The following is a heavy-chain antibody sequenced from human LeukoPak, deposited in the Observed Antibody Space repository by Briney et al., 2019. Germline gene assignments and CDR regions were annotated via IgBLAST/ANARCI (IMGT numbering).Heavy chain of an antibody. V-gene: IGHV3-23*01. Sequence: GGSLRLSCAASGFTFSSYGMSWVRQAPGKGLEWVSAISGSGGSTYYADSVKGRFTISRDNSKNTLYLQMNSLRAEDTAVYYGAKGGRVCSWDYFDYWGQGTLVTVSS. CDR3: AKGGRVCSWDYFDY. J-gene: IGHJ4*02. D-gene: IGHD3-10*02. CDR1: GFTFSSYG. CDR2: ISGSGGST.